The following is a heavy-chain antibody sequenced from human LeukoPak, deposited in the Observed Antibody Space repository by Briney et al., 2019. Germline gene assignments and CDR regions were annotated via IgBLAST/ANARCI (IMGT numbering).Heavy chain of an antibody. Sequence: PGGSLRLSCAASGFTFSSYAMTWVRQAPGKGLEWVSAISGSGTSTYYADSVKGRLTISRDNSKNTLYLQTNSLRAEDTAVYYCAKRDSGSHYVDYWGQGTLVTVSS. CDR2: ISGSGTST. J-gene: IGHJ4*02. CDR1: GFTFSSYA. D-gene: IGHD1-26*01. CDR3: AKRDSGSHYVDY. V-gene: IGHV3-23*01.